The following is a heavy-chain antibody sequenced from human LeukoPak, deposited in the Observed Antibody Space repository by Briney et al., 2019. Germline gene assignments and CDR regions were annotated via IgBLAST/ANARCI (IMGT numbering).Heavy chain of an antibody. J-gene: IGHJ4*02. D-gene: IGHD3-3*01. CDR1: GGSISSGSYY. Sequence: SETLSLTCTVSGGSISSGSYYWSWIRQPAGKGLEWIGRIYTSGSTNYNPSLKSRVTISVDTSKNQFSLKLGSVTAADTAVYYCARESITIFGVVIGRYFDHWGQGTLVTVSS. V-gene: IGHV4-61*02. CDR3: ARESITIFGVVIGRYFDH. CDR2: IYTSGST.